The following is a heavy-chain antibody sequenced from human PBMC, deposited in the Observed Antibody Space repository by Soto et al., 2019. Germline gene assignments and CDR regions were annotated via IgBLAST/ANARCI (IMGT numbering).Heavy chain of an antibody. D-gene: IGHD2-2*01. CDR2: INHSGST. J-gene: IGHJ4*02. CDR3: ARVIPAAHVDY. V-gene: IGHV4-34*01. CDR1: GGSFSGYY. Sequence: QVQLQQWGAGLLKPSETLSLTCAVYGGSFSGYYWSWIRQPPGKGLEWIGEINHSGSTNYNPSLKSRVTISVYTSKSQFSLKLSSVTAADTAVYYCARVIPAAHVDYWGQGTLVTVSS.